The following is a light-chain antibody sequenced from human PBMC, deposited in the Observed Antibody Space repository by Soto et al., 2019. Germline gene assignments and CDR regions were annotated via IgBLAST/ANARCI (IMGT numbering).Light chain of an antibody. CDR1: SSDVGAYNF. V-gene: IGLV2-14*03. CDR2: DVR. CDR3: GSYTTSSNYV. Sequence: QSALTQPASVSRSPGLSITISCTGTSSDVGAYNFVSWYQQHPDKAPKLMIFDVRNRPSGVSNRFSGSKSGNTASLTISGLQSEDEAEYYCGSYTTSSNYVFGTGTKVTVL. J-gene: IGLJ1*01.